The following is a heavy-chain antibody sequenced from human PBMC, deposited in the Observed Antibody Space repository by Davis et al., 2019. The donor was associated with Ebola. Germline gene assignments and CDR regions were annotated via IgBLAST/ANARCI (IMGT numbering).Heavy chain of an antibody. D-gene: IGHD1-26*01. CDR1: GYTFTSYG. CDR3: ARGGGSYWGFGAFDI. Sequence: AASVKVSCKSSGYTFTSYGISWVRQAPGQGLEWMGWISAYNGNTNYAQKFQGRVTITADESTSTAYMELSSLRSEDTAVYYCARGGGSYWGFGAFDIWGQGTMVTVSS. J-gene: IGHJ3*02. CDR2: ISAYNGNT. V-gene: IGHV1-18*04.